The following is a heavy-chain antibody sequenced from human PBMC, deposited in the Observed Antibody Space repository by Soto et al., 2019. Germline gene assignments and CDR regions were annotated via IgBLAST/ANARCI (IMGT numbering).Heavy chain of an antibody. D-gene: IGHD6-13*01. J-gene: IGHJ4*02. Sequence: PXESLNSSWKGSGYSFTSYWISWVRQMPGKGLEWMGRIDPSDSYTNYSPSFQGHVTISADKSISTAYLQWSSLKASDTAMYYCARLPGIAAAGWAQPYYFDHWGPGPLVTVSS. CDR3: ARLPGIAAAGWAQPYYFDH. CDR2: IDPSDSYT. CDR1: GYSFTSYW. V-gene: IGHV5-10-1*01.